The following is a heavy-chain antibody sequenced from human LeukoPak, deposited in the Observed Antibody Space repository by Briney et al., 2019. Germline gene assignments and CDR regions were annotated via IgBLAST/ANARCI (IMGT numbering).Heavy chain of an antibody. V-gene: IGHV3-74*01. CDR2: INSDGSST. J-gene: IGHJ3*02. D-gene: IGHD2-8*01. CDR3: ARASLMTRAFDI. Sequence: GGSLRLSCAASGFTFSSYWMHWVRQAPGKGLVWVSRINSDGSSTSYADSVKGRFTISRDNAMNTLYLQMNSLRAEDTAVYYCARASLMTRAFDIWGQGTMVTVSS. CDR1: GFTFSSYW.